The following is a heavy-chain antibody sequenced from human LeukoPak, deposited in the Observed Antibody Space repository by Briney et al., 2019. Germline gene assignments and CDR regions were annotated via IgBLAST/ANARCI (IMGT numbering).Heavy chain of an antibody. D-gene: IGHD2-15*01. Sequence: GGSLRLSCEASGFSFSSSWMTWVRQAPGKGLEWVATIKNDGSDKYYVDSVKGRFTLSRDNAKNSLYLQMNSLRVEGTAVYYCADLGYTDGGQGTLVTVSS. V-gene: IGHV3-7*01. J-gene: IGHJ4*02. CDR1: GFSFSSSW. CDR2: IKNDGSDK. CDR3: ADLGYTD.